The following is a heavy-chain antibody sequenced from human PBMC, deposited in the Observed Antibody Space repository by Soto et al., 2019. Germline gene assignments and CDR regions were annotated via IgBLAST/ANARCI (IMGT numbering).Heavy chain of an antibody. V-gene: IGHV3-30-3*01. CDR3: ATCSETYYYYFDN. D-gene: IGHD1-26*01. J-gene: IGHJ4*02. CDR1: GFTFSSYA. Sequence: PGGSLRLSCAASGFTFSSYAMHWVRQAPGKGLEWVAVISYDGSNKYYADSVKGRFTISRDNSKNTLYLQMNSLRAEDSAVYYCATCSETYYYYFDNWGRGTVVTVSS. CDR2: ISYDGSNK.